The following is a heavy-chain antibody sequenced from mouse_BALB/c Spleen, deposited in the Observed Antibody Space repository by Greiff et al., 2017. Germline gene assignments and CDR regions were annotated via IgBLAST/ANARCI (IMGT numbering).Heavy chain of an antibody. J-gene: IGHJ4*01. CDR2: ISSGGSYT. Sequence: DVQLVESGGGLVKPGGSLKLSCAASGFTFSSYAMSWVRQSPEKRLEWVAEISSGGSYTYYPDTVTGRFTISRDNAKNTLYLEMSSLRSEDTAMYYCARGVSTMITTRDYYAMDYWGQGTSVTVSS. CDR1: GFTFSSYA. D-gene: IGHD2-4*01. CDR3: ARGVSTMITTRDYYAMDY. V-gene: IGHV5-9-4*01.